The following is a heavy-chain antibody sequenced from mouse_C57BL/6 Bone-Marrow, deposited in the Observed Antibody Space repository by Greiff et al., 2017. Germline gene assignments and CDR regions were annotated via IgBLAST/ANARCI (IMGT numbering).Heavy chain of an antibody. CDR3: ARLGAQATDAMDY. D-gene: IGHD3-2*02. CDR2: INPSNGGT. J-gene: IGHJ4*01. V-gene: IGHV1-53*01. CDR1: GYTFTSYW. Sequence: QVQLQQPGTELVKPGASVKLSCKASGYTFTSYWMHWVKQRPGQGLEWIGNINPSNGGTNYNEKFKSKATLTVDKSSSTAYMQLSSLTSEDAAVYYCARLGAQATDAMDYWGQGTSVTVSS.